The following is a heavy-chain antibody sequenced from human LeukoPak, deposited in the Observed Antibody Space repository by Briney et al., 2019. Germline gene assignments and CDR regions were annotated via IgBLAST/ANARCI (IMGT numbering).Heavy chain of an antibody. J-gene: IGHJ3*01. CDR3: ARARSTMMMFAAFDV. CDR1: GFTFSSYG. D-gene: IGHD3-16*01. CDR2: ISSSSTYK. Sequence: PGGSLRLSCAASGFTFSSYGMSWVRQAPGKGLEWVSSISSSSTYKYSADLVKGRFTISRDNAKNSLYLQMDSLRAEDTAVYYCARARSTMMMFAAFDVWGQGTTVTVSS. V-gene: IGHV3-21*06.